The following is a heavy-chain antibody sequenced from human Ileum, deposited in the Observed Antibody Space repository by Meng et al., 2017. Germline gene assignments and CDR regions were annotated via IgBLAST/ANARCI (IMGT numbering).Heavy chain of an antibody. CDR3: ARHGSGSYPYLEY. CDR2: IYHSGST. CDR1: VGIIINSNW. D-gene: IGHD3-10*01. J-gene: IGHJ4*02. Sequence: QVELRESRPGVVKHSGTLSLPCAVCVGIIINSNWLMWARHPPGKGLGGMGQIYHSGSTNYNPSPTSRVTISVDKSRNQFSLKLSSVTAADTAVYYCARHGSGSYPYLEYWGQGTLVTVSS. V-gene: IGHV4-4*02.